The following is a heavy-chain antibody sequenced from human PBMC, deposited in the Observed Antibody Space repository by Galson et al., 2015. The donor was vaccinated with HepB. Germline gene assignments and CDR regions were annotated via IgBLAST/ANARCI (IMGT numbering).Heavy chain of an antibody. D-gene: IGHD6-13*01. CDR3: ARDLAAAAGMGNWFDP. CDR1: GFTFSSYG. J-gene: IGHJ5*02. V-gene: IGHV3-33*01. Sequence: SLRLSCAASGFTFSSYGMHWVRQAPGKGLEWVAVIWYDGSNKYYADSVKGRFTISRDNSKNTLYLQMNSLRAEDTAVYYCARDLAAAAGMGNWFDPWGQGTLVTVSS. CDR2: IWYDGSNK.